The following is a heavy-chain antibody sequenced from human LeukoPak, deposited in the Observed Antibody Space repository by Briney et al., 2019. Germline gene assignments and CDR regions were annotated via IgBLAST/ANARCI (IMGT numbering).Heavy chain of an antibody. D-gene: IGHD4-17*01. CDR3: ARGHDYGDYGRLYFDY. CDR1: GGSISSYY. Sequence: SETLSLTCTVSGGSISSYYWSWIRQPPGTGLEWIGYIYYSGSTNYNPSLKSRVTISVDTSKNQFSLKLSSVTAADTAVYYCARGHDYGDYGRLYFDYWGQGTLVTVSS. J-gene: IGHJ4*02. CDR2: IYYSGST. V-gene: IGHV4-59*01.